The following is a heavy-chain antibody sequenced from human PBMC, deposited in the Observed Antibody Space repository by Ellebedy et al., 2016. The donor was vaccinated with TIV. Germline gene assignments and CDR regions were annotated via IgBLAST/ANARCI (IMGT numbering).Heavy chain of an antibody. J-gene: IGHJ4*02. CDR2: MNPNSGNT. CDR3: ARGRDYGDY. Sequence: AASVKVSCKASGYTFTGYNIHWVRQATGQGLEWMGWMNPNSGNTGYAQKFQGRVTITKNTSISTVYMELSSLRSEDTAVYSCARGRDYGDYWGQGTLVTVSS. CDR1: GYTFTGYN. V-gene: IGHV1-8*03.